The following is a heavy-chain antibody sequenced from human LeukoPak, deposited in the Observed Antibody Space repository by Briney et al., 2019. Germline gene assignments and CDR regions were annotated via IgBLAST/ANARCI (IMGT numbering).Heavy chain of an antibody. V-gene: IGHV3-30*18. CDR2: ISDDGRSK. CDR3: AKRPSDYGDYVSYFDY. D-gene: IGHD4-17*01. Sequence: GGSLRLSCAASGFSFISYGMHWVRQAPGKGLEWVGVISDDGRSKDYADSVRGRFTISRDNSKDTLYLQMNSLRDEDTAVYYCAKRPSDYGDYVSYFDYWGQGTLVTVSS. CDR1: GFSFISYG. J-gene: IGHJ4*02.